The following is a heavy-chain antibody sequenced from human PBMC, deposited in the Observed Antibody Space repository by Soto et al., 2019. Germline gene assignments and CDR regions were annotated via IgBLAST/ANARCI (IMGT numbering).Heavy chain of an antibody. D-gene: IGHD3-22*01. CDR1: GFTFNNYA. V-gene: IGHV3-23*01. CDR2: VSGGGGRT. Sequence: EVQLLESGGGLVQPGGSLRLSCAASGFTFNNYAMSWVRQAPGKGLEWVSGVSGGGGRTDYADSVKGRFTISRDNSKNTLSLQMNSLRAEDTAVYYCAKDFNGNVVGYWGQGTLVTVSS. CDR3: AKDFNGNVVGY. J-gene: IGHJ4*02.